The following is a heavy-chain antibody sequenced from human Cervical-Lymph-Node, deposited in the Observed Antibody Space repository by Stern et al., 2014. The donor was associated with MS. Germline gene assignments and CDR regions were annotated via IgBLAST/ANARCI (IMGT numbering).Heavy chain of an antibody. D-gene: IGHD3-16*01. J-gene: IGHJ4*02. CDR3: ARERDNSYAFDS. CDR2: ISPMFGRA. V-gene: IGHV1-69*01. CDR1: GGTFSTSV. Sequence: QVQLVESGAEMRKPGASVRVSCKASGGTFSTSVISWLRQAPGQGLEWMGGISPMFGRANYAQKFQGSVTSTADESTSTVYMGLTSLRSEDTGVYYCARERDNSYAFDSWGQGTLLTVSS.